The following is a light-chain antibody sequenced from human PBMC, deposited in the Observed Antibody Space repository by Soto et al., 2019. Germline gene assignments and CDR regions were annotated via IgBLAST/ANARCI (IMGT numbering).Light chain of an antibody. CDR3: CSYAVSNWRYV. J-gene: IGLJ1*01. V-gene: IGLV2-23*02. CDR2: KVS. Sequence: QSALPQSASLSGSPGQSITISCTGTSSDIGSYHLVSWYQHQSGKAPKLIIYKVSQWPSGVSDRCSASKSGNTASLTISGVQAEDEDDYYCCSYAVSNWRYVFGTGTKLTVL. CDR1: SSDIGSYHL.